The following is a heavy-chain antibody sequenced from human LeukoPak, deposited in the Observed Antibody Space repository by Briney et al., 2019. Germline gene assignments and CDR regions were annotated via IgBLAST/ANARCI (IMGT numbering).Heavy chain of an antibody. Sequence: GGSLRLSCAVSGFTFDNYRMNWLPRAPGKGLEWVSGIRDSGDRTYYADSVKRRFTISRDNSKNTLYLQMNSLRAEDTAVYYCAKPGYSHDEFRNFDYWGQGILVTVSS. D-gene: IGHD5-18*01. J-gene: IGHJ4*02. V-gene: IGHV3-23*01. CDR2: IRDSGDRT. CDR3: AKPGYSHDEFRNFDY. CDR1: GFTFDNYR.